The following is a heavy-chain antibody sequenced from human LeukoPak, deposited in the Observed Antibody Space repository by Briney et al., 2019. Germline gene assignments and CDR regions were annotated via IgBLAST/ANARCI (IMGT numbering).Heavy chain of an antibody. J-gene: IGHJ2*01. Sequence: SETLSLTCTVSCGSISSYYWSWIRQPPGKGLEWIGYIYYSGSTNYNPSLKSRVTISVDTSKNQFSLKLSSVTAADTAVYYCAIAVVPAAIRRRWYFDLWGRGTLVTVSS. D-gene: IGHD2-2*02. CDR2: IYYSGST. V-gene: IGHV4-59*01. CDR3: AIAVVPAAIRRRWYFDL. CDR1: CGSISSYY.